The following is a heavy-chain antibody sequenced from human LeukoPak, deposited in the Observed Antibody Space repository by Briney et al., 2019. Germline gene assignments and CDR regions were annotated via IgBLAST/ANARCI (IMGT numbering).Heavy chain of an antibody. Sequence: GESPKISCKGSGYSFTSYWIGWVRQMPGKGLEWMGIIYPGDSDTRYSPSFQGQVTISADKSISTAYLQWSSLKASDTAMYYCARLLGSRTSRHVTGWFDPWGQGTLVTVSS. J-gene: IGHJ5*02. CDR1: GYSFTSYW. CDR3: ARLLGSRTSRHVTGWFDP. D-gene: IGHD2-2*01. CDR2: IYPGDSDT. V-gene: IGHV5-51*01.